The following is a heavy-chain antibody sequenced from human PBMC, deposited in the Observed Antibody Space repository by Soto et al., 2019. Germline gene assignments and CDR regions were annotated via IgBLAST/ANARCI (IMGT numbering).Heavy chain of an antibody. V-gene: IGHV4-30-4*01. Sequence: SETLSLTCTVSGGSVSSGYNYWSWIRQSPGKGLEWIGYISGSGSTGYNPSLKNRLTMSVDRSKNQFTLRLTSVTAADTAVYFCATESGSTYGYFDYWGQGTQVTVS. J-gene: IGHJ4*02. CDR3: ATESGSTYGYFDY. CDR2: ISGSGST. CDR1: GGSVSSGYNY. D-gene: IGHD5-18*01.